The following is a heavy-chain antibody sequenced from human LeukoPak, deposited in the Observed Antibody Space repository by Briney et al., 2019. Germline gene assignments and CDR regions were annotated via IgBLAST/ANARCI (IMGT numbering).Heavy chain of an antibody. CDR1: GGSISSYY. Sequence: PSETLSLTCTVSGGSISSYYWRWIRQPPGKGLEWIGYIYYSGSTNYNPSLKSRVTISVDTSKNQFSLKLSSVTAADTAVYFCAREYSGFDYWGQGTLVTVSS. CDR2: IYYSGST. CDR3: AREYSGFDY. V-gene: IGHV4-59*12. J-gene: IGHJ4*02. D-gene: IGHD5-12*01.